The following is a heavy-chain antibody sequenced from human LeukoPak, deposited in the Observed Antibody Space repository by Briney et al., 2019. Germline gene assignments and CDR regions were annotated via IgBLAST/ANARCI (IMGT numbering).Heavy chain of an antibody. V-gene: IGHV3-30*02. J-gene: IGHJ4*02. CDR3: ARGDLPYYGSGSYTGYFDY. Sequence: GGSLRLSCAASRFTFSTYGMHWVRQAPGKGLEWVAFIRYDGTTNYYADSVKGRFTISRDNSKNTLYLQMNSLRAEDTAVYYCARGDLPYYGSGSYTGYFDYWGQGTLVTVSS. CDR2: IRYDGTTN. CDR1: RFTFSTYG. D-gene: IGHD3-10*01.